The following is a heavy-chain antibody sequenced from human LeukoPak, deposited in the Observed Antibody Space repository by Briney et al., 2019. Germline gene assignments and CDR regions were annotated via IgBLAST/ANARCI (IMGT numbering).Heavy chain of an antibody. V-gene: IGHV3-7*05. CDR3: ARGNYGGFDS. Sequence: GGSLRLSCAASGFTFSSYWMSWVRQAPGKGLGWVANIKQDGSEKYYVDSVKGRFTISRDNAKNSLYLRMSSLRAEDTAVYYCARGNYGGFDSWGQGTLVTVSS. D-gene: IGHD4-23*01. CDR2: IKQDGSEK. J-gene: IGHJ5*01. CDR1: GFTFSSYW.